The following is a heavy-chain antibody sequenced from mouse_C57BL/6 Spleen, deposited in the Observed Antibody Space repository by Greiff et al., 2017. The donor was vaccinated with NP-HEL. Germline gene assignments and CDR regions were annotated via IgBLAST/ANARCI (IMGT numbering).Heavy chain of an antibody. J-gene: IGHJ4*01. V-gene: IGHV1-7*01. CDR2: INPSSGYT. Sequence: VKVVESGAELAKPGASVKLSCKASGYTFTSYWMHWVKQRPGQGLEWIGYINPSSGYTKYNQKFKDKATLTADKSSSTAYMQLSSLTYEDSAVYYCATPSGTGDYAMDYWGQGTSVTVSS. D-gene: IGHD4-1*01. CDR3: ATPSGTGDYAMDY. CDR1: GYTFTSYW.